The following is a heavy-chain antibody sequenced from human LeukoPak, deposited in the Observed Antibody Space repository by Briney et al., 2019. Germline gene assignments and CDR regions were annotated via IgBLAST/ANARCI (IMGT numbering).Heavy chain of an antibody. J-gene: IGHJ6*03. CDR2: IYSGGST. CDR3: ATGQWRTSYYSYIDV. CDR1: GFTGSVNY. Sequence: PAGSLRLSCAASGFTGSVNYMSWVRQAPGKGLEWISVIYSGGSTYYADSVKSRFTISRDDSKNTLYLQMNSLRAGDTAVYYCATGQWRTSYYSYIDVWGKGTTLTVSS. V-gene: IGHV3-53*01. D-gene: IGHD6-19*01.